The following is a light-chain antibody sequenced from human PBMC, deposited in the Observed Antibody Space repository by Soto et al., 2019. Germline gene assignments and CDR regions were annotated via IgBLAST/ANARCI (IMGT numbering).Light chain of an antibody. CDR1: SNNVGSHNL. V-gene: IGLV2-23*02. Sequence: SVLPQAASGSGSPGQSITISCTGTSNNVGSHNLVSWYQQHPGKAPKLMISEVTKRPSGVSHRFSGSKSGNTASLTISGLQAEDEADYYCCSYAGTNTPYVFGTGTKVTVL. CDR2: EVT. J-gene: IGLJ1*01. CDR3: CSYAGTNTPYV.